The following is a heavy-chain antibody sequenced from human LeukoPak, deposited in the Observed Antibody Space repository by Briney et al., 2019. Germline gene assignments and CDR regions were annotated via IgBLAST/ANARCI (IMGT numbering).Heavy chain of an antibody. CDR3: ATARVGGMENAFDI. D-gene: IGHD3-16*01. J-gene: IGHJ3*02. CDR1: GYTLIELS. V-gene: IGHV1-24*01. CDR2: FDPEDAET. Sequence: ASVKVSCQVSGYTLIELSIHWLRQAPGKGREWMGGFDPEDAETIYAQKFQGRVTMTEDTSTDTAYMELSSLTSEDTTVYYCATARVGGMENAFDIWGQGTMVTVSS.